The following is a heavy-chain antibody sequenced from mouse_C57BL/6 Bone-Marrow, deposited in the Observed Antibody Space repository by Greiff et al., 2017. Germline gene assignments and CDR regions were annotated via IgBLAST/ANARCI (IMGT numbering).Heavy chain of an antibody. D-gene: IGHD1-2*01. V-gene: IGHV1-69*01. CDR1: GYTFTSYW. J-gene: IGHJ2*01. Sequence: QVHVKQPGAELVMPGASVKLSCKASGYTFTSYWMHWVKQRPGQGLEWIGEIDPSDSYTNYNQKFKGKSTLTVDKSSSTAYMQLSSLTSEDSAVYYCHYGDYWGQGTTLTVSS. CDR2: IDPSDSYT. CDR3: HYGDY.